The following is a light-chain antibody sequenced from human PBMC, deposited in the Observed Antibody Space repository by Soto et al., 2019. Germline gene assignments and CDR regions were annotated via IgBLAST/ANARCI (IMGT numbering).Light chain of an antibody. CDR2: EGS. J-gene: IGLJ1*01. CDR1: SSDVGNYNS. V-gene: IGLV2-23*01. CDR3: CSYAGSSTPSYV. Sequence: QSVLTQPASVSGSPGQSITISCTGTSSDVGNYNSVAWYQHNPGKAPKLMIYEGSQRPSGVSNRFSGSKSGNTASLTISGLQAEDEADYYCCSYAGSSTPSYVFGSGTKVTVL.